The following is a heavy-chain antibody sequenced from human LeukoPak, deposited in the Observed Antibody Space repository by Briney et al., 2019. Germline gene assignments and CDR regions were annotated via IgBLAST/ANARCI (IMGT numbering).Heavy chain of an antibody. V-gene: IGHV3-15*07. CDR2: IKSKTDGGTT. CDR1: GFTFSNAW. J-gene: IGHJ4*02. CDR3: TTGRGPRPHSSGYLRIDY. Sequence: GGSLRLSCAASGFTFSNAWMNWVRQAPGKGLEWVGRIKSKTDGGTTDYAAPVKGRFTISRDDSKNTLYLQMNSLKTEDTAVYYCTTGRGPRPHSSGYLRIDYWGQGTLVTVSS. D-gene: IGHD3-22*01.